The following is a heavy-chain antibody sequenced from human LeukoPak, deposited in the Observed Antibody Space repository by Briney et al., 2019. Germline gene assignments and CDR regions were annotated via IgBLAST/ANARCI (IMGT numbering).Heavy chain of an antibody. CDR2: ISGSGGSA. D-gene: IGHD2-2*01. Sequence: GGSLRLSCAASGFTFSSYAMSWVRQAPGKGLEWVSAISGSGGSAYYADSVKGRFTISRDNSKNTLYLQMNSLRAEDTAVYYCAKEEGVFYCSGTSCANFDYWGQGTLVTVSS. V-gene: IGHV3-23*01. J-gene: IGHJ4*02. CDR1: GFTFSSYA. CDR3: AKEEGVFYCSGTSCANFDY.